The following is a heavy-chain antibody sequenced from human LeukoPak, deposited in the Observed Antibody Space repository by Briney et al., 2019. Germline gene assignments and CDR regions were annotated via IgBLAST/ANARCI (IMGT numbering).Heavy chain of an antibody. CDR1: GGSISSYY. D-gene: IGHD6-13*01. CDR3: ARYSSSWYRGYYYYYMDV. V-gene: IGHV4-4*07. Sequence: SETLSLTCTVSGGSISSYYWGWIRQPAGKGLEWIGRIYTSGSTNYNPSLKSRVTMSVDTSKNQFSLKLSSVTAADTAVYYCARYSSSWYRGYYYYYMDVWGKGTTVTISS. J-gene: IGHJ6*03. CDR2: IYTSGST.